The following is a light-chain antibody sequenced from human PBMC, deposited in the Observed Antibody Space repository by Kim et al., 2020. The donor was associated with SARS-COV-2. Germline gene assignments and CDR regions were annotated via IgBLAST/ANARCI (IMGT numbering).Light chain of an antibody. V-gene: IGLV1-36*01. CDR1: SSNIGSNS. Sequence: ELTQPPSLSEVPRQRVTISCSGSSSNIGSNSVSWYQHVPGKAPKLVIYYDDLVPSGASDRFSGSKSGTSASLAITGLQSEDEADYYCAAWDDSLNALVFGGGTQLTVL. J-gene: IGLJ2*01. CDR3: AAWDDSLNALV. CDR2: YDD.